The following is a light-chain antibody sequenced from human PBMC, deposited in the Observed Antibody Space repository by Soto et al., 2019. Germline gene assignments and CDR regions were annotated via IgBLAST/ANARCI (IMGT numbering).Light chain of an antibody. CDR2: RSS. CDR1: QSVSSSY. Sequence: EIVLTQSPGTLSLSPGERATLSCRASQSVSSSYLAWYQQKPGQAPRLLIYRSSTRATGIPDRFSGSGSGTDFTLTINRLEPEDFALYYCHQYGNSPQWTFGQGTKVEVK. CDR3: HQYGNSPQWT. V-gene: IGKV3-20*01. J-gene: IGKJ1*01.